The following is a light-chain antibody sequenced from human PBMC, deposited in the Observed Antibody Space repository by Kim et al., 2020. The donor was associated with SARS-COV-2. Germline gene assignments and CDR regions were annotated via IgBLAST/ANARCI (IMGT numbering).Light chain of an antibody. Sequence: DIQMTQSPSSVSASVGDRVTITCRASQGIRSWLAWYQQKPGKAPKVLIYAASSLQSGVPSRFSGSGSGTDFTLTISSLQPEDFATYYCQKGNSFPITLGQGTRLEIK. V-gene: IGKV1-12*01. CDR2: AAS. J-gene: IGKJ5*01. CDR1: QGIRSW. CDR3: QKGNSFPIT.